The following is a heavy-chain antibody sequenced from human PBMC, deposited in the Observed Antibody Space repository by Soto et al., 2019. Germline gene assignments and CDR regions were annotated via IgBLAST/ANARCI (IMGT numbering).Heavy chain of an antibody. CDR2: IYWDDDK. CDR3: AHTMAPRIFDY. Sequence: QITLKEAGPTLVKPTQTLTLTCSFSGFSLITSGVGVGWIRQPPGKALEWLALIYWDDDKGYSTSLKSRVTIPKDTSKNQVVLTMTNMDPADTATYYCAHTMAPRIFDYWGQGSLVTVSS. J-gene: IGHJ4*02. CDR1: GFSLITSGVG. V-gene: IGHV2-5*02.